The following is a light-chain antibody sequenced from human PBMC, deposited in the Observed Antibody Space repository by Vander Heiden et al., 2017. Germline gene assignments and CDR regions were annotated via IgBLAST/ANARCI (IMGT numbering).Light chain of an antibody. V-gene: IGLV2-8*01. CDR3: SSYAGSNTWV. CDR2: EVS. CDR1: SSDVGGYND. Sequence: QSALTQPPSASGSPGPSVTISCTGTSSDVGGYNDVSWYQQHPGKAPKLMIYEVSKRPSGVPDRFSGSKSGNTASLTVSGLQAEDEADYYCSSYAGSNTWVFGGGTKLTVL. J-gene: IGLJ3*02.